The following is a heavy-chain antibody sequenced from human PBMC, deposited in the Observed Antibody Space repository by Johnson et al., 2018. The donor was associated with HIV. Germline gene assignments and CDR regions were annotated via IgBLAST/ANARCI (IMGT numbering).Heavy chain of an antibody. Sequence: VQLVESGGGLVQPGRSLRLSCAASGFTFDDYAMHWVRQAPGKGLEWVSGISWNSGSIAYADSVKGRFTISRDNAKNSLYLQMNSLRAEDTAVYYCAKESVNSRPGAFDIWGQGTMITVSS. CDR2: ISWNSGSI. V-gene: IGHV3-9*01. J-gene: IGHJ3*02. CDR3: AKESVNSRPGAFDI. CDR1: GFTFDDYA. D-gene: IGHD2-8*01.